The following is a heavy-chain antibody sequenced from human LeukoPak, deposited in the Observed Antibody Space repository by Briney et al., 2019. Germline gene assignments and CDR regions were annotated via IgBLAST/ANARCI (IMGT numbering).Heavy chain of an antibody. J-gene: IGHJ4*02. CDR3: ASVEHSSSWYVY. V-gene: IGHV3-7*05. CDR2: IKQDGSEK. CDR1: GFTFSSDW. D-gene: IGHD6-13*01. Sequence: GGSLRLSCAASGFTFSSDWMSWVRQAPGKGLEWVANIKQDGSEKYYVDSVKGRFTISRDNAKNSLYLQMNSLRAEDTAVYYCASVEHSSSWYVYWGQGTLVTVSS.